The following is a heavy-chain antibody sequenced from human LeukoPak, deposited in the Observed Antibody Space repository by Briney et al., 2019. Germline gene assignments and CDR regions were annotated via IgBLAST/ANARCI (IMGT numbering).Heavy chain of an antibody. CDR2: IWYDGSNK. J-gene: IGHJ6*02. V-gene: IGHV3-33*01. D-gene: IGHD1-26*01. CDR3: ARDRAWGSTSSGYYYGMDV. Sequence: GGSLRLSCAASGFTFSSYGMHWVRQAPGKGLEWVAVIWYDGSNKYYADSVKGRFTISRDNSKNTLYLQMNSLRAEDTAVYYCARDRAWGSTSSGYYYGMDVWGQGTTVTVSS. CDR1: GFTFSSYG.